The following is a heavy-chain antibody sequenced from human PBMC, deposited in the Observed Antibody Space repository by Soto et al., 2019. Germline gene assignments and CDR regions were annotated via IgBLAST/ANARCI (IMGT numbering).Heavy chain of an antibody. J-gene: IGHJ4*02. CDR2: ISSSSTI. D-gene: IGHD6-19*01. V-gene: IGHV3-48*01. Sequence: GGSLGLSCAAYGLSFSTYSMKWVRQAPGKGLEWVSSISSSSTIYYADSVKGRFTISRDNVQNSLYLQMHSLRAEDTAVYYCARERGSGWTFDYWGQGTLVTVSS. CDR3: ARERGSGWTFDY. CDR1: GLSFSTYS.